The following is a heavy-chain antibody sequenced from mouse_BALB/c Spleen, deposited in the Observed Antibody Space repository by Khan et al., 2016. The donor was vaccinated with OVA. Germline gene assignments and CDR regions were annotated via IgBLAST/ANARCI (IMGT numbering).Heavy chain of an antibody. CDR2: IWAGGST. CDR1: VFSLTSYG. D-gene: IGHD1-2*01. V-gene: IGHV2-9*02. Sequence: QVRLQQSGPGLVAPSQSLSITCTVSVFSLTSYGVHWVRQPPGKGLEWLGIIWAGGSTNYNSALMSRLSISKDNSKSQVFLKMNSLQTDDTAMYYCARDTTATPYWGQGTLVTVSA. CDR3: ARDTTATPY. J-gene: IGHJ3*01.